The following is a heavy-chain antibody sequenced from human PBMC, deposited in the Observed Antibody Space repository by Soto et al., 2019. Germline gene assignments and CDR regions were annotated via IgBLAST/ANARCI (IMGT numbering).Heavy chain of an antibody. D-gene: IGHD2-15*01. CDR1: GGSISSGDYY. V-gene: IGHV4-30-4*01. CDR2: IYYSGST. CDR3: ARVADCSGGRCYFSVDY. J-gene: IGHJ4*02. Sequence: QVQLQESGPGLVKPSQTLSLTCTVSGGSISSGDYYWSWIRQPPGKGLEWIGYIYYSGSTYYNPSLKSRVTTSVDTSKNQFSLKLSSVTAADTVVYYCARVADCSGGRCYFSVDYWGQGTLVTVSS.